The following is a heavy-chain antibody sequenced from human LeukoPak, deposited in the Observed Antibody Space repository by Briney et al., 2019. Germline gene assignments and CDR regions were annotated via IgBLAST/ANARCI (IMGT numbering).Heavy chain of an antibody. D-gene: IGHD1-26*01. Sequence: SVKVSCKASGGTFSSYAISWVRQAPGQGLEWMGGIIPIFGTANYAQKFQGRVTITTDESTSTAYMELSSLRSEDTAVYYCARVRLQCELLGGYDYWGQGTLVTVSS. CDR3: ARVRLQCELLGGYDY. CDR1: GGTFSSYA. V-gene: IGHV1-69*05. J-gene: IGHJ4*02. CDR2: IIPIFGTA.